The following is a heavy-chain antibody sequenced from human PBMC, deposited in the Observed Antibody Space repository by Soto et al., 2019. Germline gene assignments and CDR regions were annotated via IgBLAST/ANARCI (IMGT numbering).Heavy chain of an antibody. J-gene: IGHJ4*02. CDR3: ARVGSSGWSPDY. CDR2: IFYSGSTTY. V-gene: IGHV4-59*11. Sequence: PSETLSLTCTVSGSSISGHYWIWIRQPPGEGMEWIGYIFYSGSTTYNNNPSLKSRVSISVDTSKNQFYLRLSSVTAADTAVYYCARVGSSGWSPDYWGQGTLVTVSS. CDR1: GSSISGHY. D-gene: IGHD6-19*01.